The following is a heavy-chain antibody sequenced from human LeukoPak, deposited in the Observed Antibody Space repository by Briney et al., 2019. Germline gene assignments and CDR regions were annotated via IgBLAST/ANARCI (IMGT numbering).Heavy chain of an antibody. D-gene: IGHD2-2*01. CDR3: WGYCSSTSCYYRDYYYGMDV. Sequence: PGGSLRLSCAASGFTFSSYEMNWVRQAPGKGLEWVSYISSSGNTIYYADSVKGRFTISGDNAKNSLYLKMNSLRAEDTAVYYCWGYCSSTSCYYRDYYYGMDVWGKGPTVTVSS. J-gene: IGHJ6*04. CDR1: GFTFSSYE. V-gene: IGHV3-48*03. CDR2: ISSSGNTI.